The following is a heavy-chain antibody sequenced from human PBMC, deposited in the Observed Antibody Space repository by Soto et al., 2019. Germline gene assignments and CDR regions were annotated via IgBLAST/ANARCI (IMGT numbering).Heavy chain of an antibody. Sequence: ASVKVSCKASGYTFTSYDINWVRQATGQGLEWMGWMNPNSGNTGYAQKFQGRVTMTRNTSISTAYMELSSLRSEDTAVYYCARGLSATVSYYYYYYMDVWGKGTTVTVSS. J-gene: IGHJ6*03. CDR2: MNPNSGNT. CDR3: ARGLSATVSYYYYYYMDV. D-gene: IGHD4-4*01. CDR1: GYTFTSYD. V-gene: IGHV1-8*01.